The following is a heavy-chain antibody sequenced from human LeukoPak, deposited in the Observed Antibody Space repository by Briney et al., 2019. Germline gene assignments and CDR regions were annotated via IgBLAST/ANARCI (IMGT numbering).Heavy chain of an antibody. CDR3: ARGDSSGYYYFDY. Sequence: ASVKVSCKASGGTFSSYAISWVRQAPGQGLEWMGGIIPIFGTANYAQKFQGRVTITADESTSTAYMELSSLRSEDTAVYYCARGDSSGYYYFDYWGQGTLVTVSS. J-gene: IGHJ4*02. V-gene: IGHV1-69*13. CDR2: IIPIFGTA. CDR1: GGTFSSYA. D-gene: IGHD3-22*01.